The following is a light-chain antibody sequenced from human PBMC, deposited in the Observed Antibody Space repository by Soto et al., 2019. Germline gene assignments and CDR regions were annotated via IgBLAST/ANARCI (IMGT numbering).Light chain of an antibody. CDR1: QSVRSK. V-gene: IGKV3-20*01. J-gene: IGKJ3*01. Sequence: EIVLTQSPASLSVSPGERATLSCRASQSVRSKVAWYQQKPGQAPRLLIYSAYSRATGIPDRFSGSGSGTDFTLTISRLEPEDFAVYYCHHYDSSPFTFGPGTKVDIK. CDR2: SAY. CDR3: HHYDSSPFT.